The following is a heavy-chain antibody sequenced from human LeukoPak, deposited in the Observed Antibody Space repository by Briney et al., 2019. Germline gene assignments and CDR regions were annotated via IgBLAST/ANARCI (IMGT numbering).Heavy chain of an antibody. CDR1: GFTFSSYG. CDR2: ISYDGSNK. Sequence: PGRSLRLSCAASGFTFSSYGMHWVRQAPGKGLEWVAVISYDGSNKYYADSVKGRFTISRDNSENTLYLQMNSLRAEDTAVYYCAKEGSYYDILTGYYDYWGQGTLVTVSS. J-gene: IGHJ4*02. D-gene: IGHD3-9*01. V-gene: IGHV3-30*18. CDR3: AKEGSYYDILTGYYDY.